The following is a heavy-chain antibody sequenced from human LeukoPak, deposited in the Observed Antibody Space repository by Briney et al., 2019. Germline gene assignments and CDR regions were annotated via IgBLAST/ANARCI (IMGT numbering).Heavy chain of an antibody. Sequence: GGSLRLSCAASGFTFNTYNMNWVRQAPGKGLEWVSSISSSKTDIYYADSVRGRFTISRDNVKNSLYLQMNSLRAEDTAVYYCVREGRSISVWCSGGSCYDFDYWGQGTLDTVSS. D-gene: IGHD2-15*01. CDR2: ISSSKTDI. CDR3: VREGRSISVWCSGGSCYDFDY. CDR1: GFTFNTYN. J-gene: IGHJ4*02. V-gene: IGHV3-21*01.